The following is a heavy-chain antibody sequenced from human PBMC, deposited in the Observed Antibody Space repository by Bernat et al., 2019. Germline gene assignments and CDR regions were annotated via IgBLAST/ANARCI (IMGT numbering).Heavy chain of an antibody. V-gene: IGHV3-30-3*01. CDR1: GFTFSSYA. D-gene: IGHD3-22*01. CDR2: ISYDGSNK. CDR3: AREDLDYYDSSGYYLDY. Sequence: QVQLVESGGGVVQPGRSLRLSCAASGFTFSSYAMHWVRQAPGKGLEWVAVISYDGSNKYYADSVKGRFTISRDYSKNTLYLQMNSLRAEDTAVYYCAREDLDYYDSSGYYLDYWGQGTLVTVSS. J-gene: IGHJ4*02.